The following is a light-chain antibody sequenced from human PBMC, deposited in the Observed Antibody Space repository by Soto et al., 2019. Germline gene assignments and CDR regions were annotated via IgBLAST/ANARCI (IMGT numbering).Light chain of an antibody. Sequence: EIVMTQSPATLSVSPGERATLSCRASQSVSSNLAWYQQKPGQAPRLLIYGASTRATGVPIRFSGSGSGTEFTLTIHSLQSEDFALYYCQQYNDWPPENTFGQGTKLEI. CDR2: GAS. CDR1: QSVSSN. V-gene: IGKV3-15*01. CDR3: QQYNDWPPENT. J-gene: IGKJ2*01.